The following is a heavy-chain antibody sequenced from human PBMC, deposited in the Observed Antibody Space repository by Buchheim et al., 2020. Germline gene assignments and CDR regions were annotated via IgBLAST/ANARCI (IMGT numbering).Heavy chain of an antibody. CDR2: ISYDGSNK. V-gene: IGHV3-30-3*01. CDR1: GFTFSSYA. J-gene: IGHJ4*02. D-gene: IGHD3-22*01. Sequence: QVQLVESGGGVVQPGRSLRLSCAASGFTFSSYAMHWVRQAPGKGLEWVAVISYDGSNKYYADSVKGRFTISRDNSKNTLYLQMNSLRAEDTAVYYCASISYYERGGDYWGQGTL. CDR3: ASISYYERGGDY.